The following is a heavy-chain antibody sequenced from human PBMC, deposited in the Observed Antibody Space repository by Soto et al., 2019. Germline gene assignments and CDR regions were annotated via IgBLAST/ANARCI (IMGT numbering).Heavy chain of an antibody. D-gene: IGHD2-2*01. J-gene: IGHJ5*02. Sequence: QVQLVQSGGEVKSPGASVKGSCKTSGYTFSNYGITWGRQAPGQPLEWLGWISLYSDGTNYAEKLQGSVSMTTDTSTTTAYMELRRLRSDDTAVDYCARVVPGAEAWFGPWGQGTLVTVSS. V-gene: IGHV1-18*01. CDR1: GYTFSNYG. CDR2: ISLYSDGT. CDR3: ARVVPGAEAWFGP.